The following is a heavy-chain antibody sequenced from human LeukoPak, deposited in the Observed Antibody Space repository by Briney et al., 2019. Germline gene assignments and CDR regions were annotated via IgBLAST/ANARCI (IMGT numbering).Heavy chain of an antibody. J-gene: IGHJ4*02. V-gene: IGHV3-7*04. CDR1: GFTLSTYW. CDR2: IKQDGSEK. Sequence: PGGSLRLSCAASGFTLSTYWMTWVRQAPGKGLEWVANIKQDGSEKYYVDSVKGRFTISRDNAKNSLYLQMNSLGDEDTAIYYCARSRGLDYWGQGTLVTVSS. D-gene: IGHD3-16*01. CDR3: ARSRGLDY.